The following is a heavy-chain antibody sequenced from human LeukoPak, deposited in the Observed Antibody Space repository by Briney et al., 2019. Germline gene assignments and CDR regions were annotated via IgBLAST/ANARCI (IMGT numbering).Heavy chain of an antibody. CDR3: AREGYQLLTAFDY. CDR2: ISYDGSNK. D-gene: IGHD2-2*01. J-gene: IGHJ4*02. Sequence: GGSLRLSCAASGFAFSSYAMHWVRQAPGKGLEWVAVISYDGSNKYYADSVKGRFTISRDNSKNTLYLQMNSLRAEDTAVYYCAREGYQLLTAFDYWGQGTPVTVSS. V-gene: IGHV3-30-3*01. CDR1: GFAFSSYA.